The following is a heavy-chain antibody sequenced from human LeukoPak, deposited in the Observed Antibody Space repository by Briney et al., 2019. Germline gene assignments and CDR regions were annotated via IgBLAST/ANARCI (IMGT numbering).Heavy chain of an antibody. CDR3: AREGPRGNSQFDY. Sequence: GGSLRLSCAASGFTFSSYGMHWVRQAPGKGLEWVALIWYDGSNKYYTDSVKGRLTISRDNSKNTLYLQMNSLRAGDTAVYYCAREGPRGNSQFDYWGQGTLVTVSS. V-gene: IGHV3-33*01. J-gene: IGHJ4*02. CDR1: GFTFSSYG. CDR2: IWYDGSNK. D-gene: IGHD2/OR15-2a*01.